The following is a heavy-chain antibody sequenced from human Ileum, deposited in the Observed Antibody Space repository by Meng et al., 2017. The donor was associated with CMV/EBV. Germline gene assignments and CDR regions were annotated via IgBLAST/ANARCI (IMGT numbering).Heavy chain of an antibody. CDR3: ARAAARGVPVDL. J-gene: IGHJ5*02. V-gene: IGHV4-4*07. Sequence: QVQLQEAGPSLLQPSETLSPPCTVTGGSLTSYYWTWIRQPAGKGLEWIGRIHPTGTTDDNPSLRSRVSMSLDKSKNQFSLKLTSVTAADTAVYYCARAAARGVPVDLWGQGTLVTVSS. D-gene: IGHD3-10*01. CDR2: IHPTGTT. CDR1: GGSLTSYY.